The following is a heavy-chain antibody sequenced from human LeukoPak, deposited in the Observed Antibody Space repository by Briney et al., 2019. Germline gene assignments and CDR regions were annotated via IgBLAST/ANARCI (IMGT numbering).Heavy chain of an antibody. CDR2: IIPIFGTA. Sequence: GASVKASCKASGGTFSSYAISWVRQAPGQGLEWMGGIIPIFGTANYAQKFQGRVTITADESTSTAYMELSSLRSEDTAVYYCASHRIDLHYYDSSGPDNWFDPWGQGTLVTVSS. CDR3: ASHRIDLHYYDSSGPDNWFDP. V-gene: IGHV1-69*13. J-gene: IGHJ5*02. D-gene: IGHD3-22*01. CDR1: GGTFSSYA.